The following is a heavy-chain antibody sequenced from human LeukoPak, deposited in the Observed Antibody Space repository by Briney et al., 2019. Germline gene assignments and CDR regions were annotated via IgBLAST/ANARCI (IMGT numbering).Heavy chain of an antibody. CDR2: ISSSGSTI. Sequence: PGGSLTLSCAASGFTFSSYEMNWVRQAPGKGLEWVSYISSSGSTIYYADSVKGRFTISRDNAKNSLYLQMNSLRAEDTAVYYCASGGIIAVAGTGDYWGQGTLVTVSS. CDR3: ASGGIIAVAGTGDY. V-gene: IGHV3-48*03. J-gene: IGHJ4*02. CDR1: GFTFSSYE. D-gene: IGHD6-19*01.